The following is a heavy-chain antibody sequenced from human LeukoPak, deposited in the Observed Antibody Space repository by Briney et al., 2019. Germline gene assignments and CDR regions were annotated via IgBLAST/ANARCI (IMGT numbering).Heavy chain of an antibody. CDR1: GYTFTNYD. CDR3: ASAPKYYGSGSYSYYYYGMDV. CDR2: MNPNRGNT. J-gene: IGHJ6*02. Sequence: ASVTVSYKASGYTFTNYDMNWVRQAPGQGLEWMGWMNPNRGNTGYAQKFQGRVTITRNTSISTAYMELSSLRSEDTAVYYCASAPKYYGSGSYSYYYYGMDVWGQGTTVTVSS. D-gene: IGHD3-10*01. V-gene: IGHV1-8*01.